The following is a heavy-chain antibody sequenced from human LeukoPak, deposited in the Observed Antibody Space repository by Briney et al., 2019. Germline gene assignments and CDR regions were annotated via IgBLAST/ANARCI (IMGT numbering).Heavy chain of an antibody. Sequence: GGSLRLSCAASGFTFSSYAMHWVRQAPGKGLGWVAVISYDGSNKYYADSVKGRFTISRDNSKNTLYLQMNSLRAEDTAVYYCAREGYGDSLYYFDYWGQGTLVTVSS. V-gene: IGHV3-30-3*01. D-gene: IGHD4-17*01. J-gene: IGHJ4*02. CDR2: ISYDGSNK. CDR3: AREGYGDSLYYFDY. CDR1: GFTFSSYA.